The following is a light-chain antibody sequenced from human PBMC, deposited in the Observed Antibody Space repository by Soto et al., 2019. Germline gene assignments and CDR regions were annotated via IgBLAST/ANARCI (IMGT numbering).Light chain of an antibody. Sequence: QLVRTQSPSASASLGASVKLTCTLSSGHSSYAIAWHQQQPEKGPRYLMKLSSDGSHSKGDGIPDRFSGSSSGAERYLTISSLQSEDEADYYCQTWDTGARVVFGGGTQLTVL. V-gene: IGLV4-69*01. CDR1: SGHSSYA. J-gene: IGLJ2*01. CDR2: LSSDGSH. CDR3: QTWDTGARVV.